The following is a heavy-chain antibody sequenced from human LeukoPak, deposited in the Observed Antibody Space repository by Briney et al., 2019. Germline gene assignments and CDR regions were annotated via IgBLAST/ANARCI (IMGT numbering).Heavy chain of an antibody. J-gene: IGHJ4*02. CDR3: ARGDHCSVSSCFFDS. CDR1: GGFISSGGYS. D-gene: IGHD2-2*01. CDR2: IYHSGIT. Sequence: SQTLSLTCAVSGGFISSGGYSWTWIRQPPGKGLEWTGYIYHSGITYYNPSLTSRVTISVDRSTNHFSLQLTSVTAADTAVYYCARGDHCSVSSCFFDSWSQGALVTVSS. V-gene: IGHV4-30-2*01.